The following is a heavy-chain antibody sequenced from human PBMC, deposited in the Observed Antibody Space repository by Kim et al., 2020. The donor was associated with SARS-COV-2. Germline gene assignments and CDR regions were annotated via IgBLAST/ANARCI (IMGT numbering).Heavy chain of an antibody. Sequence: YADSVKGRFTISRDNSKNTLYLQMNSLRAEDTAVYYCARDKFGELSWFDPWGQGTLVTVSS. V-gene: IGHV3-53*01. D-gene: IGHD3-10*01. CDR3: ARDKFGELSWFDP. J-gene: IGHJ5*02.